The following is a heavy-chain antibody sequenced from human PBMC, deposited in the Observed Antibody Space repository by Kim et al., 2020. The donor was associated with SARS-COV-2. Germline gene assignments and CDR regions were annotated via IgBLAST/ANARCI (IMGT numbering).Heavy chain of an antibody. CDR2: INHSGST. Sequence: SETLSLTCAVYGGSFSGYYWSWIRQPPGKGLEWIGEINHSGSTNYNPSLKSRVTISVDTSKNQFSLKLSSVTAADTAVYYCARGGPYSSSWYRVSNWFDPWGQGTLVTVSS. CDR1: GGSFSGYY. D-gene: IGHD6-13*01. J-gene: IGHJ5*02. CDR3: ARGGPYSSSWYRVSNWFDP. V-gene: IGHV4-34*01.